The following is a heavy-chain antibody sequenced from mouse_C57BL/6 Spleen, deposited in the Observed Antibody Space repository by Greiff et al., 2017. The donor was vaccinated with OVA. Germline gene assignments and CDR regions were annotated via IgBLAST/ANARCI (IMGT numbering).Heavy chain of an antibody. J-gene: IGHJ2*01. Sequence: QVQLKESGAELVKPGASVKISCKASGYAFSSYWMNWVKQRPGKGLEWIGQIYPGDGDTNYNGKFKGKATLTADKSSSTAYMQLSSLTSEDSAVYFCARSRSNYVDYWGQGTTLTVSS. CDR2: IYPGDGDT. CDR3: ARSRSNYVDY. V-gene: IGHV1-80*01. CDR1: GYAFSSYW.